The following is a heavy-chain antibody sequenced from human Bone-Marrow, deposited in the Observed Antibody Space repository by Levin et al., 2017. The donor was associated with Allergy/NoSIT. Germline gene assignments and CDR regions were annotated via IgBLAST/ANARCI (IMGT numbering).Heavy chain of an antibody. D-gene: IGHD3-3*01. J-gene: IGHJ6*03. Sequence: LGESLKISCKTSGYSFTNYGITWVRQAPGQGFEWMGWINVENGDTNYGQKFQGRVSMTTDTSTSTVYMELRSLRPDDTAVYYCARVARDALGVVVEYYHYMDVWGKGTTVTVSS. V-gene: IGHV1-18*01. CDR2: INVENGDT. CDR1: GYSFTNYG. CDR3: ARVARDALGVVVEYYHYMDV.